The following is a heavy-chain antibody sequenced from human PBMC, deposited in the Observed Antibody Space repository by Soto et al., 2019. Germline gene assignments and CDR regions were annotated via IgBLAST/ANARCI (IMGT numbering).Heavy chain of an antibody. CDR2: IYSGGDT. CDR3: ARGDPFAV. V-gene: IGHV3-53*02. J-gene: IGHJ4*02. Sequence: EVQLVETGGGLIQPGGSLRLSCAASGFTVSSNYMSWVRQPPGKGLEWVSIIYSGGDTYYADSMKGRFTISRDSSKNTLYLQMNNLRAEDTAVYYCARGDPFAVWGQGTLVTVSS. CDR1: GFTVSSNY.